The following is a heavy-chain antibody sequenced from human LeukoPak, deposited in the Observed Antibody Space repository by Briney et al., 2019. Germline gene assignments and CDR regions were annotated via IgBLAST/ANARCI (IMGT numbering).Heavy chain of an antibody. J-gene: IGHJ4*02. CDR2: TNVDNGNA. CDR3: ARGSTSDWPFDH. Sequence: PGXXXXWMGWTNVDNGNARYSQTFQDRITITRDTTASTAYMELSSLTSKDTAVYFCARGSTSDWPFDHWGQGTLVTVSS. D-gene: IGHD3-16*01. V-gene: IGHV1-3*01.